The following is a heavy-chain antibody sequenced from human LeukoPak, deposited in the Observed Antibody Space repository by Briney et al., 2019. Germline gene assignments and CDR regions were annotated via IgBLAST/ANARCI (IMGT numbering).Heavy chain of an antibody. CDR2: ISYDGSNK. J-gene: IGHJ3*02. D-gene: IGHD3-22*01. CDR3: ARSFGIVVVNDAFDI. V-gene: IGHV3-30-3*01. Sequence: GGSLRLSCAASGFTFSSYAMHWARQAPGKGLEWVAVISYDGSNKYYADSVRGRFTISRDNSKNTLYLQMNSLRAEDTAVYYCARSFGIVVVNDAFDIWGQGTMVTVSS. CDR1: GFTFSSYA.